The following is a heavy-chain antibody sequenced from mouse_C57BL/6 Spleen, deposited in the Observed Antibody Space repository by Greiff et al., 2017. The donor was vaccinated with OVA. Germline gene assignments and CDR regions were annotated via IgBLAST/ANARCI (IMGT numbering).Heavy chain of an antibody. CDR3: ARSEDYDVRWYFYV. D-gene: IGHD2-4*01. Sequence: QVQLQQSGAELARPGASVKLSCKASGYTFTSYGISWVKQRTGQGLEWIGEIYPRSGNTYYNEKFKGKATLTADKSSSTAYIELRSLTSEDSAVYFCARSEDYDVRWYFYVWGTGTTVTVSS. V-gene: IGHV1-81*01. CDR1: GYTFTSYG. J-gene: IGHJ1*03. CDR2: IYPRSGNT.